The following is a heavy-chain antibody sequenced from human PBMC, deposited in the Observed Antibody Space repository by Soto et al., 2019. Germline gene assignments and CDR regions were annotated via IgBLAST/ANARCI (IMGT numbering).Heavy chain of an antibody. CDR3: ARGGGGMGIVVVPAAYYYYGMDV. V-gene: IGHV1-69*12. D-gene: IGHD2-2*03. CDR2: IIPIFGTA. J-gene: IGHJ6*02. Sequence: QVQLVQSGAEVKKPGSSVKVSCKASGGTFSSYAISWVRQAPGQGLEWMGGIIPIFGTANYAQKFQGRVTITADEYTSTADRELSSLRSEDTAVYYWARGGGGMGIVVVPAAYYYYGMDVWGQGTTVTVSS. CDR1: GGTFSSYA.